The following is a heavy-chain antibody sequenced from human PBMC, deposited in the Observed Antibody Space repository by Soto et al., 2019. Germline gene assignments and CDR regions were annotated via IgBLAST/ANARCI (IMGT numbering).Heavy chain of an antibody. CDR2: ISADNGNT. D-gene: IGHD1-26*01. Sequence: QVQLVQSGSEVKKPGASVKVSCKASGYTFTSYGISWVRQAPGQGLEWMGWISADNGNTNYAQKLHGRVTMPTDTSTSTAYMELRSLRSDDTSVYYCARHRRSYTLDYWGQGTLDTVSS. CDR3: ARHRRSYTLDY. J-gene: IGHJ4*02. V-gene: IGHV1-18*01. CDR1: GYTFTSYG.